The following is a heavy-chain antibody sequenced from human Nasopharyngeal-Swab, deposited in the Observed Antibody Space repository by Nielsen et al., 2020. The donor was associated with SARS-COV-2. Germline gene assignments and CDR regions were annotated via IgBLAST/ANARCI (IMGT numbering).Heavy chain of an antibody. Sequence: GESLKISCAASGFAFNNYNFNWVRQAPGKGLEWVSSISSSSSYIYYADSVKGRFTISRDNAKNSLYLQMNSLRAEDTAVYYCARDGLDYDFWSAYFVDVRGQGTTVTVSS. CDR2: ISSSSSYI. V-gene: IGHV3-21*01. D-gene: IGHD3-3*01. CDR3: ARDGLDYDFWSAYFVDV. CDR1: GFAFNNYN. J-gene: IGHJ6*02.